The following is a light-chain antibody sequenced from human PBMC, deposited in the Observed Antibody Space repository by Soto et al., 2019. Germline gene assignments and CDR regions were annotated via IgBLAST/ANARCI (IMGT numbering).Light chain of an antibody. CDR2: DVT. CDR3: SSYTSSSTYVV. Sequence: QSALTQPPSASGSPGQSVTIFCTGTSSDVGGYNYVSWYQQHPGKAPKLIIYDVTKRPSGVPDRFSGSKSGHTASLTVSGLRAEDEADYYCSSYTSSSTYVVFGGGTKVTVL. CDR1: SSDVGGYNY. V-gene: IGLV2-8*01. J-gene: IGLJ2*01.